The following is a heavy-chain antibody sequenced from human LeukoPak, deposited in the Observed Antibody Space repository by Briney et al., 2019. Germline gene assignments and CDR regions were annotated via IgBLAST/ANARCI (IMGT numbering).Heavy chain of an antibody. CDR1: GFTFSSYG. D-gene: IGHD3-22*01. Sequence: GGSLRLSCAASGFTFSSYGMHWVRQAPGKGLEWVAVIWYDGSNKYYADSVKGRFTISRDNSKNTLYLQMNSLRAEDTAVYYCARVLYYYDSSGYDYWGQGTLVTVSS. V-gene: IGHV3-33*01. CDR2: IWYDGSNK. J-gene: IGHJ4*02. CDR3: ARVLYYYDSSGYDY.